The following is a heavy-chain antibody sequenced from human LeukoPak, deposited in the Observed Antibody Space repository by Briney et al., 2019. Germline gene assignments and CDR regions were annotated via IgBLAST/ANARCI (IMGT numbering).Heavy chain of an antibody. CDR1: GLSISSSSYY. J-gene: IGHJ4*02. Sequence: AETLSLPCTASGLSISSSSYYWGWIRQPPGKVLEWIGSVYYSESAYYNPSRKSRATISVDTSKNQFSLKLSSVTAADTAVYYCARDKYGCSPNFDYWGQGTLVTVSS. CDR2: VYYSESA. CDR3: ARDKYGCSPNFDY. V-gene: IGHV4-39*07. D-gene: IGHD3-10*01.